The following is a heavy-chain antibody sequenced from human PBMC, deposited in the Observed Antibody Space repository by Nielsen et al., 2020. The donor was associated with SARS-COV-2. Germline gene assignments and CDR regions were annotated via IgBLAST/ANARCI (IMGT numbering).Heavy chain of an antibody. Sequence: ASVKVSCKASGYTFTSYAMHWVRQAPGQRLEWMGWINAGNGNTKYSQKFQGRVTITRDTSASTAYMELSSLRSEDTAVYYCARESMDQLTGAAFEDYWGQGTLVTVSS. CDR1: GYTFTSYA. D-gene: IGHD3-9*01. V-gene: IGHV1-3*01. CDR3: ARESMDQLTGAAFEDY. J-gene: IGHJ4*02. CDR2: INAGNGNT.